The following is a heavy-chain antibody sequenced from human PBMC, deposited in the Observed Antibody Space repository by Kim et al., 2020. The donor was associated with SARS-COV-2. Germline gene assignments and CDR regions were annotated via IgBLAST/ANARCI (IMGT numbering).Heavy chain of an antibody. CDR3: ARDRWKTTVTTGIDY. J-gene: IGHJ4*02. V-gene: IGHV3-33*01. CDR2: IWYDGSYK. Sequence: GGSLRLSCAASGFTFSSYGMHWVRQAPGKGLEWVAVIWYDGSYKYYADSVKGRFTISRDNSKNTLYLQMNSLRAEDTAVYYCARDRWKTTVTTGIDYWGQGTLVTVSS. CDR1: GFTFSSYG. D-gene: IGHD4-17*01.